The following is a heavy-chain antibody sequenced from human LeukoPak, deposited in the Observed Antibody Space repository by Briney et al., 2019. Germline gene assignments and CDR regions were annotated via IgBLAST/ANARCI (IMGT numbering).Heavy chain of an antibody. Sequence: GGSLRLSCAASGFTFSSYWISWVRQAPGKGLEWVANMKQDGSEKYYVDSVKGRFTISRDSAKNSLYLQMNSLRAEDTAVYYCARVYYGSGSYHLDCWGQGTLVTVSS. V-gene: IGHV3-7*01. CDR3: ARVYYGSGSYHLDC. J-gene: IGHJ4*02. CDR1: GFTFSSYW. CDR2: MKQDGSEK. D-gene: IGHD3-10*01.